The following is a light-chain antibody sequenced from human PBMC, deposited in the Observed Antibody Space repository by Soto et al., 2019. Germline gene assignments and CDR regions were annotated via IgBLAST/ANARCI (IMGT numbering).Light chain of an antibody. V-gene: IGKV1-5*03. CDR2: KAS. CDR3: QQYNSYSWT. J-gene: IGKJ1*01. Sequence: DIQRTQSPSTLSASVGDRVTITCRASQSISSWLAWYQQKPGKAPKLLIYKASSLESGVPSRFSGSGSGTEFTLTISSLQPDDFATYYCQQYNSYSWTFGQGTKV. CDR1: QSISSW.